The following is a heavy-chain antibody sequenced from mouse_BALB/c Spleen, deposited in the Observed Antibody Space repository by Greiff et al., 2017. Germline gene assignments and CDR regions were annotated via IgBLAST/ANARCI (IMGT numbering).Heavy chain of an antibody. J-gene: IGHJ2*01. Sequence: EVQRVESGPSLVKPSQTLSLTCSVTGDSITSGYWNWIRKFPGNKLEYMGYISYSGSTYYNPSLKSRISITRDTSKNQYYLQLNSVTTEDTATYYCARLHYGSLYYFDYWGQGTTLTVSS. D-gene: IGHD1-1*01. CDR1: GDSITSGY. V-gene: IGHV3-8*02. CDR2: ISYSGST. CDR3: ARLHYGSLYYFDY.